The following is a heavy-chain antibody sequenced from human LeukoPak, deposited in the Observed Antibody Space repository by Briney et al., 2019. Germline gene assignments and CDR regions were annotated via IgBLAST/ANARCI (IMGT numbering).Heavy chain of an antibody. CDR3: ARGIALYYYYYMDV. CDR2: IYHSGST. V-gene: IGHV4-34*01. CDR1: GVSFSGYY. J-gene: IGHJ6*03. Sequence: SGTLSLTCAVYGVSFSGYYWSWIRQPPGKGLEWIGEIYHSGSTNYNPSLKSRVTISVDKSKNQFSLKLSSVTAADTAVYYCARGIALYYYYYMDVWGKGTTVTVSS. D-gene: IGHD2/OR15-2a*01.